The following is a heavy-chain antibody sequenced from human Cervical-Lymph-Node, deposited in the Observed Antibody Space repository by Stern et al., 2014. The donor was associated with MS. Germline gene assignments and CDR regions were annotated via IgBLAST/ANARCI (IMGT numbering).Heavy chain of an antibody. D-gene: IGHD5-12*01. Sequence: VQLVESGAEVKKPGSSAKVSCKASGGTFSDYAISWIRQPPRQGLEWLGGIIPVVGTSTYAQKSQGRGPLIADESTSTAYMELSSLRSEATAVYYCARDSDLGNGGYGMDVWGQGTTITVSS. CDR1: GGTFSDYA. V-gene: IGHV1-69*01. J-gene: IGHJ6*02. CDR2: IIPVVGTS. CDR3: ARDSDLGNGGYGMDV.